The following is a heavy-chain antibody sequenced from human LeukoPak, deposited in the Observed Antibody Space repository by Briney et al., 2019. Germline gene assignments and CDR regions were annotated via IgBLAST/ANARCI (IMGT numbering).Heavy chain of an antibody. D-gene: IGHD1-26*01. V-gene: IGHV4-59*01. CDR2: ISDIGSI. J-gene: IGHJ4*02. CDR3: ARVMGATSSVFDF. CDR1: GGSISSYY. Sequence: TSETLSLTCTVSGGSISSYYWSWIRQPPGKGLEWIAYISDIGSINYNPSLKSRVTISLDTSKNQFSLKLSSVTAADTAVYFCARVMGATSSVFDFWGQGTLVTVSS.